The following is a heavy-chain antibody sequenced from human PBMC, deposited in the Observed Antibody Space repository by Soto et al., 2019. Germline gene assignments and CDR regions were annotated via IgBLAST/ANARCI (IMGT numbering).Heavy chain of an antibody. CDR1: GFSVSDNY. J-gene: IGHJ5*02. D-gene: IGHD5-18*01. V-gene: IGHV3-66*01. CDR3: ASDPGYGRGVSFDH. CDR2: IYSSGDT. Sequence: EVQLVESGGGLVQPGGSLRLSCAASGFSVSDNYMSWVRQAPGKGLEWISVIYSSGDTYYADSVKGRLTISRANSRNTLYLQLDDLGGDDTAIYYCASDPGYGRGVSFDHWGQGIPVTVSS.